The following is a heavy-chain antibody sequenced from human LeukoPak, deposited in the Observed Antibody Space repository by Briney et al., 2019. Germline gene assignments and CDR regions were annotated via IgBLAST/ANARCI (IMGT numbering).Heavy chain of an antibody. CDR1: GGTLSSYA. Sequence: SVKVSCKASGGTLSSYAISWVRQAPGQGLEWMGGILPIFGTANYAQKFQGRVTITADESTSTAYMELSSLRSEDTAVYYCARDPLTYCSSTSCHPDWGQGTLVTVSS. D-gene: IGHD2-2*01. J-gene: IGHJ4*02. CDR3: ARDPLTYCSSTSCHPD. V-gene: IGHV1-69*13. CDR2: ILPIFGTA.